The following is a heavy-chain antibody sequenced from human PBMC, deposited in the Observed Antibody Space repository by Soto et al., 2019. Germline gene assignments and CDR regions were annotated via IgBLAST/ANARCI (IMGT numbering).Heavy chain of an antibody. D-gene: IGHD1-1*01. Sequence: GGSLRLSCAASGFTFSTYAMNWVRQAPGKGLEWVSLILASGSKTYYADSVKGRFAISRDNSKNTLYLQMSNLRAEDTAVYYCAKDFWPDGGNDLDFWGPGTLVTSPQ. CDR2: ILASGSKT. V-gene: IGHV3-23*01. CDR1: GFTFSTYA. CDR3: AKDFWPDGGNDLDF. J-gene: IGHJ4*02.